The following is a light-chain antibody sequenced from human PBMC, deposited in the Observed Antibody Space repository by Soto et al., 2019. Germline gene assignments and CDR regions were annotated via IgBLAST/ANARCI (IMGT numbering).Light chain of an antibody. CDR3: QQYTNTNNPWM. CDR2: DAS. Sequence: DIQVTQSPPTLSASVGDRVTITCRASQTISTWMAWYQQKPGKAPKLLVYDASTLQSGVASRFSGSGSVTEFPLIINGLQPDDSATYYCQQYTNTNNPWMFGHGTKVEI. V-gene: IGKV1-5*01. J-gene: IGKJ1*01. CDR1: QTISTW.